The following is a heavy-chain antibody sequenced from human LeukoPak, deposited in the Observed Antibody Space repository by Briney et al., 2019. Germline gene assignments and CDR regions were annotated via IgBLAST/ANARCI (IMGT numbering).Heavy chain of an antibody. J-gene: IGHJ4*02. Sequence: GGSLRLSCAASGFTFSSYSMNWVRQAPGKGLEWVSYISSDSRTIYYADSVKGRFTISRDNAKNSLYLQMKSLRDEDTAVYYCARYGSGTSYITNYFYYWGQGTLVTVSS. CDR2: ISSDSRTI. V-gene: IGHV3-48*02. CDR1: GFTFSSYS. D-gene: IGHD3-10*01. CDR3: ARYGSGTSYITNYFYY.